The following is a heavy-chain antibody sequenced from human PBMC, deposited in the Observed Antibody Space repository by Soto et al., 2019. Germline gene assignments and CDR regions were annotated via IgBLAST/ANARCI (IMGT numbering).Heavy chain of an antibody. CDR2: IYSGGST. CDR1: GFTVSSNY. CDR3: ARDPAEGSGSRYFDL. Sequence: EVQLVESGGGLVQPGGSLRLSCAASGFTVSSNYMSWVRQAPGKGLEWVSVIYSGGSTYYADSVKGRFTISRDNSKNTLYLQMNSLRAEDTAVYYCARDPAEGSGSRYFDLWGRGTLVTVSS. J-gene: IGHJ2*01. V-gene: IGHV3-66*01. D-gene: IGHD3-10*01.